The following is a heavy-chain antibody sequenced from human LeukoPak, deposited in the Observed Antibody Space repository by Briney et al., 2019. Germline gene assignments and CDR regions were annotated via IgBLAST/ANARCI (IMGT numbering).Heavy chain of an antibody. V-gene: IGHV4-59*01. CDR3: ARDRHSGYHDAFDI. CDR1: GGSISNYY. D-gene: IGHD5-12*01. Sequence: PSETLSLTCTISGGSISNYYWNWVRQPPGEGLEWLGYIYNSEYTKYNPSLKSRVTISMDTSKTHFSPKLSSVTAADTAIYYCARDRHSGYHDAFDIWGQGTKVTVSS. CDR2: IYNSEYT. J-gene: IGHJ3*02.